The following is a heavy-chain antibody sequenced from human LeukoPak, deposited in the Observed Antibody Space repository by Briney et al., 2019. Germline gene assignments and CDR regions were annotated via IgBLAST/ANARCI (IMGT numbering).Heavy chain of an antibody. CDR1: GYTFTGYY. CDR2: INPNSGGT. CDR3: AREAYYYDSSGYPDRGWFDP. J-gene: IGHJ5*02. Sequence: ASVKVSCKASGYTFTGYYMHWVRQAPGQGLEWMGWINPNSGGTNYAQKFQGWVTMTRDTSISTAYMELSRLRSDDTAVYYCAREAYYYDSSGYPDRGWFDPWGQGTLVTVSS. D-gene: IGHD3-22*01. V-gene: IGHV1-2*04.